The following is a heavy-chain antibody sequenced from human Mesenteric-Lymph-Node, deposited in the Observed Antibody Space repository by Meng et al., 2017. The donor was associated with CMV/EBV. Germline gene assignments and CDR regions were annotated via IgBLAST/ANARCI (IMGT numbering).Heavy chain of an antibody. J-gene: IGHJ4*02. Sequence: KVSCKGSGYTFTNYWIAWVRQMPGKGLEWMGIIYPGDCDTRYTPSFQGQVTISADKSISTAYLQWSSLKASDTAMYYCARHSDYGDYVRDYWGQGTLVTVSS. CDR2: IYPGDCDT. CDR3: ARHSDYGDYVRDY. CDR1: GYTFTNYW. D-gene: IGHD4-17*01. V-gene: IGHV5-51*01.